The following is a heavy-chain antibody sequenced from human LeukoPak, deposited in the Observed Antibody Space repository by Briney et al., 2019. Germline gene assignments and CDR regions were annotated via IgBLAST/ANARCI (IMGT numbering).Heavy chain of an antibody. CDR1: GLTFSNAC. Sequence: PGGSLRLSCAASGLTFSNACMSWVRQAPGKGLEWVAVISYDGSDKYYADSVKGRFTISRDNSKNTLYLQMNSLRPEDTAVYYCARDWGRRYSSGWYGDFDYWGQGTLVTVSS. CDR2: ISYDGSDK. D-gene: IGHD6-19*01. CDR3: ARDWGRRYSSGWYGDFDY. J-gene: IGHJ4*02. V-gene: IGHV3-30*03.